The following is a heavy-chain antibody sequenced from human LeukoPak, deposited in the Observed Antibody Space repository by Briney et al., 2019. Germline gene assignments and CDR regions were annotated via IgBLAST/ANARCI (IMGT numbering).Heavy chain of an antibody. V-gene: IGHV1-24*01. CDR2: FDPEVGKT. CDR1: RYTVTEFS. CDR3: ATRDHCSGGSCYSRNAFDI. D-gene: IGHD2-15*01. J-gene: IGHJ3*02. Sequence: ASVKVSCKVSRYTVTEFSMHWVRQAPGKGLEWVGGFDPEVGKTIYAQKFQGRVTLTEDTSTDTAYMELSSLRSEDTAVYYCATRDHCSGGSCYSRNAFDIWGQGTMVTVSS.